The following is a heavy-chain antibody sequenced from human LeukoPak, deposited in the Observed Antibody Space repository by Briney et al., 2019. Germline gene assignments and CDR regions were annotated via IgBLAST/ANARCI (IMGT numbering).Heavy chain of an antibody. CDR1: GGSFRGYY. D-gene: IGHD3-22*01. V-gene: IGHV4-34*01. Sequence: SETLSLTCAVYGGSFRGYYWSWIRQPPGKGLEGIGEINHSGSTNYNPSLKSRVTISVDTSKNQFSLKLSSVTAADTAVYYCARLSRGYYSNYWGQGTLVTVSS. CDR3: ARLSRGYYSNY. CDR2: INHSGST. J-gene: IGHJ4*02.